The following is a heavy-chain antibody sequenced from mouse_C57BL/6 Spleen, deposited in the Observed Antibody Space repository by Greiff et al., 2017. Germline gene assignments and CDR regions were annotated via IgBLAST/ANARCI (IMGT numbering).Heavy chain of an antibody. CDR2: IDPSDSET. CDR3: AREGYGYDGFAY. D-gene: IGHD2-2*01. CDR1: GYTFPSYW. V-gene: IGHV1-52*01. J-gene: IGHJ3*01. Sequence: QVQLQQPGAELVRPGSSVKLSCKASGYTFPSYWMHWVKQRPIQGLEWIGNIDPSDSETHYNQKFKDKATLTVDKSSSTAYMQLSSLTSEDSAVXYCAREGYGYDGFAYWGQGTLVTVSA.